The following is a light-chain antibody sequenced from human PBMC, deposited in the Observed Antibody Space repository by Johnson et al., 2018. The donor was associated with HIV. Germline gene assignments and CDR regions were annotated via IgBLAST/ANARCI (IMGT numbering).Light chain of an antibody. CDR3: GTWDSSLIAFYV. CDR1: SSNIGNNY. V-gene: IGLV1-51*01. Sequence: QSVLTQPPSVSAAPRQKVTISCSGSSSNIGNNYVSWYQQFPGTAPKLLIYDNNKRPSGIPDRFSASKSGTSATLGITGLQTGDEADDYCGTWDSSLIAFYVFGSGTKVTVL. J-gene: IGLJ1*01. CDR2: DNN.